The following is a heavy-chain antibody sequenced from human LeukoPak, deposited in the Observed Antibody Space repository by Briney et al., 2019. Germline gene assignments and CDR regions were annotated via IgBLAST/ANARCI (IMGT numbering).Heavy chain of an antibody. V-gene: IGHV3-7*01. CDR3: ARDHL. Sequence: PGGSLRLSCAAPGFTSSNYWMSWVRQAPGKGLEWVANIKQDGSEKYYVDSVRGRFTISRDNAKNSLYLQMNSLRAEDTAVYYCARDHLWGQGILVTVSS. CDR1: GFTSSNYW. J-gene: IGHJ5*02. CDR2: IKQDGSEK.